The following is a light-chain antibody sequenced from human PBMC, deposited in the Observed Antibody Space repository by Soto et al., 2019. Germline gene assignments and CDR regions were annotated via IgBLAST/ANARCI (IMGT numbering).Light chain of an antibody. CDR1: QSVTTW. Sequence: DIPMTQSPSTLSASVGDRVTITCRASQSVTTWLAWYQQKPGKAPKLLIYKASNLESGLPSRFTGSGSGTEFTLTISSLQSDDFATYYCQQYSTYPITFGPGTRLEIK. CDR3: QQYSTYPIT. V-gene: IGKV1-5*03. J-gene: IGKJ5*01. CDR2: KAS.